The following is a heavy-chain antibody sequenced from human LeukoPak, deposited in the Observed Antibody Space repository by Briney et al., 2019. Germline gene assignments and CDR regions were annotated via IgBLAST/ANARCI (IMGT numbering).Heavy chain of an antibody. Sequence: SETLSLTCTVSGGSISSGDSSWRWIRQPPGRGLEWIGSIYYSGSTYYNPSLKSRVTISVDTSKNQFSLKLSSVTAADTAMYYCARHSTIVTERWFDPWGQGTLVTVSS. CDR2: IYYSGST. V-gene: IGHV4-39*01. CDR1: GGSISSGDSS. CDR3: ARHSTIVTERWFDP. J-gene: IGHJ5*02. D-gene: IGHD2-21*01.